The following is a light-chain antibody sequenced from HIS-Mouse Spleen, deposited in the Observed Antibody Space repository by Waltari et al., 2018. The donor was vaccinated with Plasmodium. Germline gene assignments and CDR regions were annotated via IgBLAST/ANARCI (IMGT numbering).Light chain of an antibody. CDR1: RSDVGGFTC. CDR2: DVS. V-gene: IGLV2-14*03. Sequence: QSALTQPAPVSGSPGHPTTIYCTGTRSDVGGFTCDSGYQQNPPKTPQLTCYDIYNQHPGKAPNLMIYDVSNRPSGVSNRFSGSKSGNTASLTISGLQAEDEADYYCSSYTSGSTLVFGGGTKLTVL. CDR3: SSYTSGSTLV. J-gene: IGLJ2*01.